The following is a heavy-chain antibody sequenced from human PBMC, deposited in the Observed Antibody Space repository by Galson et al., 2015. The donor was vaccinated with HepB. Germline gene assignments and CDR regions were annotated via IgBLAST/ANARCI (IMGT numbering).Heavy chain of an antibody. D-gene: IGHD3-10*01. Sequence: SVKVSCKASGGTFSSYAISWVRQAPGQGLEWMGGIIPIFGTANYAQKFQGRVTITADESTSTAYMELSSLRSEDTAVYYCARDLPGGSGSYYDDAFDIWGQGTMVTVSS. V-gene: IGHV1-69*13. J-gene: IGHJ3*02. CDR3: ARDLPGGSGSYYDDAFDI. CDR1: GGTFSSYA. CDR2: IIPIFGTA.